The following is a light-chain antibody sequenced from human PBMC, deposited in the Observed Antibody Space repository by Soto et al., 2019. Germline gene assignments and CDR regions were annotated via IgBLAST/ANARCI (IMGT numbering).Light chain of an antibody. Sequence: EVVLTQSPGTVSLSPGERATLSCRASQSVGSTYLAWYQRKPGQAPRLLIYQTSIRVAGIPARFSASGSGTDFTLTISDVQPEDFAIYYCHQYNSWPLTFGQGTKVDIK. CDR3: HQYNSWPLT. CDR1: QSVGSTY. CDR2: QTS. V-gene: IGKV3-20*01. J-gene: IGKJ1*01.